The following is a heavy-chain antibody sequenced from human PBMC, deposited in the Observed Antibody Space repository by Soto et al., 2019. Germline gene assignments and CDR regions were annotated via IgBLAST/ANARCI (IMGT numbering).Heavy chain of an antibody. CDR1: GGYISGYF. CDR2: IYYSGST. CDR3: AKCRSTSSHLFDY. D-gene: IGHD2-2*01. J-gene: IGHJ4*01. Sequence: KPSNTQSVTYTVCGGYISGYFWSWIRQPPGNGLEWIGYIYYSGSTNYNPTLKSRVTITENTSKNQFSLKLSGVTAADTAVYYCAKCRSTSSHLFDYWGHGTLVTVSS. V-gene: IGHV4-59*01.